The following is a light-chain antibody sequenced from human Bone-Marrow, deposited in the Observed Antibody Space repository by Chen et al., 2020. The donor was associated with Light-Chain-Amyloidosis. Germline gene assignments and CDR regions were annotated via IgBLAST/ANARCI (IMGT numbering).Light chain of an antibody. J-gene: IGKJ1*01. V-gene: IGKV1-39*01. CDR3: HQSYSAWT. Sequence: DIQMTQSPSPLSASLGDRVTITCRASEDIRVYLNWYQHKPGKAPKLLICFASNLEAWVPSRFSGSGSGTDFTLTIIILQPEDSAPYYCHQSYSAWTFGQGTKVDI. CDR2: FAS. CDR1: EDIRVY.